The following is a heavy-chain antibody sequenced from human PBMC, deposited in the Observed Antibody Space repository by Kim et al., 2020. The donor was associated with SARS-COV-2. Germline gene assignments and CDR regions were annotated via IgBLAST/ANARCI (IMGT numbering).Heavy chain of an antibody. Sequence: GGSLRLSCAASGFTFSSHAMNWVRQAPGKGLEWVSGISGAGSNKFYADSVRGRFTISRDNSTNKLYLQMNSLRVADTALYYCARAASGATWYFDSWGQG. CDR3: ARAASGATWYFDS. D-gene: IGHD3-10*01. CDR2: ISGAGSNK. CDR1: GFTFSSHA. J-gene: IGHJ4*02. V-gene: IGHV3-23*01.